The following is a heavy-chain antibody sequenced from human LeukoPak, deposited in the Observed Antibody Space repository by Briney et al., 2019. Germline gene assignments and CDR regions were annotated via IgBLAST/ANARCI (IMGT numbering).Heavy chain of an antibody. Sequence: GESLKISCQGSGYSFTSYWIGWVRQMPGKGLEWMGIIYPGDSDTRYSPSFQGQVTISADKSISTAYLQWSSLKASDTAMYYCARLPGQYYYDSSGYYYDYYFDYWGQGTLVTVSS. D-gene: IGHD3-22*01. CDR1: GYSFTSYW. CDR3: ARLPGQYYYDSSGYYYDYYFDY. J-gene: IGHJ4*02. V-gene: IGHV5-51*01. CDR2: IYPGDSDT.